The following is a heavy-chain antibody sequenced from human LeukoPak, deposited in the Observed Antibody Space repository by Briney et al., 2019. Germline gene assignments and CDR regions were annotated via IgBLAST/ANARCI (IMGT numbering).Heavy chain of an antibody. J-gene: IGHJ4*02. CDR1: GVTFSSYG. D-gene: IGHD6-13*01. V-gene: IGHV3-33*01. Sequence: GRSLRLSCAASGVTFSSYGMHWVRQAPGKGLEWVAVIWYDGSNKYYADSVKGRFTISRDNSKNTLYLQMNSLRAEDTAVYYCARGALAAAGLNFDYWGQGTLVTVSS. CDR3: ARGALAAAGLNFDY. CDR2: IWYDGSNK.